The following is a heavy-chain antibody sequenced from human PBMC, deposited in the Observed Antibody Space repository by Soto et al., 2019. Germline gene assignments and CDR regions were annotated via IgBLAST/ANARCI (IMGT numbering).Heavy chain of an antibody. CDR2: IYYSGST. V-gene: IGHV4-59*01. Sequence: SETLSLTCTVSGGSISSYYWSWIRQPPGKGLEWIGYIYYSGSTNYNPSLKSRVTISVDTSKSQFSLKLSSVTAADTAVYYCARGVVWSGSYYYYYYYMDVWGKGTTVTVSS. J-gene: IGHJ6*03. CDR1: GGSISSYY. CDR3: ARGVVWSGSYYYYYYYMDV. D-gene: IGHD3-3*01.